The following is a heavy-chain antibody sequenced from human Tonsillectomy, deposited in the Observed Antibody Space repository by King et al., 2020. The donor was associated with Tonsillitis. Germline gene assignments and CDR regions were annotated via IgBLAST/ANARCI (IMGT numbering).Heavy chain of an antibody. V-gene: IGHV4-38-2*02. CDR3: ARDSSAAFSVDDAFDI. CDR2: IYHSGST. J-gene: IGHJ3*02. Sequence: VQLQESGPGLVKPSETLSLTCAVSGYSISSGYYWGWIRQPPGKGLEWIGSIYHSGSTYYNPSLKSRVTISVDTSKNQFSLKLSSVTAADTAVYYCARDSSAAFSVDDAFDIWGQGTMVTVSS. CDR1: GYSISSGYY. D-gene: IGHD6-13*01.